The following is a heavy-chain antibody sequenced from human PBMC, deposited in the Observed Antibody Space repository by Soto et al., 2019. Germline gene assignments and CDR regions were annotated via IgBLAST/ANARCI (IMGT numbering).Heavy chain of an antibody. CDR3: ARGWFGEFVDYFDY. CDR1: GYTFTSYA. CDR2: ISAYNGNT. V-gene: IGHV1-18*01. J-gene: IGHJ4*02. Sequence: ASVKVSCKASGYTFTSYAISWVRQAPGQGLEWMGWISAYNGNTNYAQKVQGRVTMTTDTSTSTAYMELRSLRSDDTAVYYCARGWFGEFVDYFDYWGQGTLVTVSS. D-gene: IGHD3-10*01.